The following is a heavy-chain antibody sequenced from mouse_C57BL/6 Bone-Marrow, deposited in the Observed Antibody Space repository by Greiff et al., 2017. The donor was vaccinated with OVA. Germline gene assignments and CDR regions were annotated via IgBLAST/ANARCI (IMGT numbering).Heavy chain of an antibody. Sequence: VTLKVSGAELVRPGASVKLSCTASGFNIKDDYMHWVKQRPEQGLEWIGWIDPENGDTEYASKFQGKATVTADTSSNTAYLQLSSLTSEDTAVYYCTPYYGSSPLDYWGQGTTLTVSS. CDR2: IDPENGDT. CDR1: GFNIKDDY. CDR3: TPYYGSSPLDY. V-gene: IGHV14-4*01. D-gene: IGHD1-1*01. J-gene: IGHJ2*01.